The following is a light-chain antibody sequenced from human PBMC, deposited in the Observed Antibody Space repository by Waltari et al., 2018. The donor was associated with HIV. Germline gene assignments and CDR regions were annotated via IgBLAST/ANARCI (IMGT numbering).Light chain of an antibody. J-gene: IGLJ1*01. CDR3: AAWDARLNEYL. CDR1: NSNVGSDV. V-gene: IGLV1-44*01. CDR2: GDN. Sequence: QSVLTQPHSASGTPGQRVIISCSGRNSNVGSDVVNWYQQLPGTAPKLLIYGDNERPSGVPDRFSGSKSGALASLAISDLQSEDEAEYYCAAWDARLNEYLFGTGTKVTVL.